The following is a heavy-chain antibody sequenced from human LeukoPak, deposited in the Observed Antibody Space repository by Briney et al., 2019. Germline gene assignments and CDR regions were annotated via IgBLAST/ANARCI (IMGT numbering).Heavy chain of an antibody. D-gene: IGHD6-6*01. Sequence: GGSLRLSCAASGFTFSSYAMSWVRQAPGKGLEWVSAISGSGGSTYYAGSVKGRFTISRDNSKNTLYLQMNSLRAEDTAVYYCARDGYSSSYFDYWGQGTLVTVSS. CDR2: ISGSGGST. CDR3: ARDGYSSSYFDY. CDR1: GFTFSSYA. V-gene: IGHV3-23*01. J-gene: IGHJ4*02.